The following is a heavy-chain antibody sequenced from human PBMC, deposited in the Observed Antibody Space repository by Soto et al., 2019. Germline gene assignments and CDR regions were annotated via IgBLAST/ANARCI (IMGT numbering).Heavy chain of an antibody. CDR1: GGSISSYY. J-gene: IGHJ6*02. CDR3: ARAFSYSKGDNYYYGMDV. V-gene: IGHV4-59*01. D-gene: IGHD4-4*01. CDR2: IYYSGST. Sequence: PSETLSLTCTVSGGSISSYYWSWIRQPPGRGLEWIGHIYYSGSTNYNPSLKSRVTISVDTSKNQFSLKLSSVTAADTAVYYCARAFSYSKGDNYYYGMDVWGQGTTVTVSS.